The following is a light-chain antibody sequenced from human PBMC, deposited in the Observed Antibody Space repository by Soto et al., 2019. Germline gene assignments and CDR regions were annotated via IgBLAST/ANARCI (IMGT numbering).Light chain of an antibody. CDR3: QLYGSSMYT. Sequence: PGEEATLSCRASQSVDSNYLAWYQQKPGQTPRLIIYGASTRATGIPDRFSGSGSGTDFTLTVSRLEPEDFAVYYCQLYGSSMYTVGQGTKVDIK. CDR2: GAS. CDR1: QSVDSNY. J-gene: IGKJ2*01. V-gene: IGKV3-20*01.